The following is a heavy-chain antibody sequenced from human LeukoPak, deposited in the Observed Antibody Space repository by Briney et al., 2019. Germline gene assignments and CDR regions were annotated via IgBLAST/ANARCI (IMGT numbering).Heavy chain of an antibody. CDR3: ASSIVYGSSTSCYFN. CDR1: GYTFTGYF. D-gene: IGHD2-2*01. J-gene: IGHJ4*02. CDR2: INPNSGGT. Sequence: ASVKVSCKASGYTFTGYFMHWVRQAPGQGLEWMGWINPNSGGTNYAQKFQGRVTMTRDTSISTAYMELSRLRSDDTAVYYCASSIVYGSSTSCYFNWGQGTLVTVSS. V-gene: IGHV1-2*02.